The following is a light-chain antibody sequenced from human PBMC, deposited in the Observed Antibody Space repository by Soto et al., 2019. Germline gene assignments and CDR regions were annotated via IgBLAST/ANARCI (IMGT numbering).Light chain of an antibody. Sequence: QSALTQPASVSGSPGQSITISCTGSSSDVGGYNHVSWYQQHPGKAPKLMIYEVSNLPSGVSDRFSGSKSGNTASLTIAGLQAEYEADYYCSSYTTSTTRIIFGGGTKLTVL. CDR2: EVS. CDR3: SSYTTSTTRII. J-gene: IGLJ2*01. CDR1: SSDVGGYNH. V-gene: IGLV2-14*01.